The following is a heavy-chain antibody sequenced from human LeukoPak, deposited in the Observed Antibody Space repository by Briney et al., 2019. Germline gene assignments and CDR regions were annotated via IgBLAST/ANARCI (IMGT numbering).Heavy chain of an antibody. CDR2: IYTGGDT. V-gene: IGHV3-66*01. D-gene: IGHD3-10*01. Sequence: PGGSLRLSCAASGFTFSDYYMSWVRQAPGKGLEWVSGIYTGGDTYYADSVKDRFTISRDNSKNTLYLQMNSLRAEDTAVYYCTKGLWAGVSAARDWGQGTLVTVPS. CDR1: GFTFSDYY. J-gene: IGHJ4*02. CDR3: TKGLWAGVSAARD.